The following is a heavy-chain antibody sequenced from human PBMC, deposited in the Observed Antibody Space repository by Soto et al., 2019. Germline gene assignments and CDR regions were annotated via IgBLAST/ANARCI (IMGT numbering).Heavy chain of an antibody. CDR3: ARDREAVALIMDV. V-gene: IGHV1-2*02. Sequence: ASVKVSCKASGYTFTGYYIHWVRQAPGQGLEWMGWINPNSGGTNYAQKFQGRVTMTRDTSISTAYMELSRLRSDDTAVYYCARDREAVALIMDVWGQGTTVTVSS. CDR2: INPNSGGT. D-gene: IGHD6-19*01. J-gene: IGHJ6*02. CDR1: GYTFTGYY.